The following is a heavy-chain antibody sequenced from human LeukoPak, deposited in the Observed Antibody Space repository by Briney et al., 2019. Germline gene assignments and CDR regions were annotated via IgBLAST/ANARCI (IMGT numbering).Heavy chain of an antibody. CDR1: GFTVSSSY. V-gene: IGHV3-53*01. D-gene: IGHD2-8*02. Sequence: GGSLRLSCAASGFTVSSSYISWVRQAPGKGLEWVSVIYAGDSTYYADSVKGRFTISRGNSNNTLFLQMNSLRAEDTAIYFCTKLPSAWWLGNYFDYWGQGTLVTVSS. CDR3: TKLPSAWWLGNYFDY. J-gene: IGHJ4*02. CDR2: IYAGDST.